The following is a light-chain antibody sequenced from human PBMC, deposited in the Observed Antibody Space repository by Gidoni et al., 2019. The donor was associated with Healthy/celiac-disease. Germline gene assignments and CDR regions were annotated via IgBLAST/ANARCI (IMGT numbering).Light chain of an antibody. CDR2: AAS. CDR3: QQSYSTPFT. V-gene: IGKV1-39*01. J-gene: IGKJ3*01. CDR1: QSISSY. Sequence: DIQMTQSPSSLSASVGDRVTITCRASQSISSYLNWYQQRPGKAPKVLIFAASSLQSGVPSRFSGSGSGTDFTLTISSLQPEDFATYYCQQSYSTPFTFGPXTKVDI.